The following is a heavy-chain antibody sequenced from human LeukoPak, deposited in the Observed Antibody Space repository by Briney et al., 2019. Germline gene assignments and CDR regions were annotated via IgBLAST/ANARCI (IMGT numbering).Heavy chain of an antibody. CDR3: ARARGGTSLDY. Sequence: GGSLRLSCAASGFTFSDYVMHWVRQAPGKGLEWVAVVSYDGSNQYYADSVKGRSTISRDNSKNTFYLQMNSLRAEDTAVYYCARARGGTSLDYWGQGTLVTVSS. CDR2: VSYDGSNQ. V-gene: IGHV3-30-3*01. CDR1: GFTFSDYV. J-gene: IGHJ4*02. D-gene: IGHD3-10*01.